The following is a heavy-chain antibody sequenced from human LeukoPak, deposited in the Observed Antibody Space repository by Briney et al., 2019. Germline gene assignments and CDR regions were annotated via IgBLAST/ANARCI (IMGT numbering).Heavy chain of an antibody. V-gene: IGHV4-34*01. CDR2: INHRGST. J-gene: IGHJ4*02. Sequence: SETLSLTCAVYGGSFSGYYWSWLRQPPGKGLEWVGEINHRGSTNYNPSLKSRVTISVDTSKNQFSLKLSSVTAADTAVYYCARRYRRLHFDYWGQGTLVTVSS. CDR1: GGSFSGYY. D-gene: IGHD3-16*01. CDR3: ARRYRRLHFDY.